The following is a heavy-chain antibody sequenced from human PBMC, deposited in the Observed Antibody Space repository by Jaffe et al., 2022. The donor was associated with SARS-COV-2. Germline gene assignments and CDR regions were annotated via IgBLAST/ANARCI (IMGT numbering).Heavy chain of an antibody. CDR2: INHSGST. D-gene: IGHD2-2*01. CDR1: GGSFSGYY. Sequence: QVQLQQWGAGLLKPSETLSLTCAVYGGSFSGYYWSWIRQPPGKGLEWIGEINHSGSTNYNPSLKSRVTISVDTSKNQFSLKLSSVTAADTAVYYCARSLPAAEGGWFDPWGQGTLVTVSS. CDR3: ARSLPAAEGGWFDP. J-gene: IGHJ5*02. V-gene: IGHV4-34*01.